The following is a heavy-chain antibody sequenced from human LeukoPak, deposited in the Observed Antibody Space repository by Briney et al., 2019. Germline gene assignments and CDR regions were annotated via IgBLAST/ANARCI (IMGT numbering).Heavy chain of an antibody. J-gene: IGHJ6*03. V-gene: IGHV3-15*01. CDR2: IKSKTDGGTR. CDR1: GFSFTNAW. D-gene: IGHD2-2*01. CDR3: TTYFVGYQSLMRRHYYYMDV. Sequence: PGGSLRLSCVASGFSFTNAWMTWVRQAPGKGLEWVGRIKSKTDGGTRYYAALVKGRFTILRDESKNTLYLQMDSLKTEDTAVYYCTTYFVGYQSLMRRHYYYMDVWGKGTTVSVSS.